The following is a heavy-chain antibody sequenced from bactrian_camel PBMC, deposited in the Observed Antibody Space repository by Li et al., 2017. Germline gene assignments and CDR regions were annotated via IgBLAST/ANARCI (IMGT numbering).Heavy chain of an antibody. Sequence: HVQLVESGGGLVQPGGSLRLSCAASGFTFSNYAMSWVRQAPGKGLEWVSAVYMDSSNTIYADSEKGRFTISRDNAKNTVYLQMNTLKPEDTTVYYCVRDGATSAGLWFDYWGQGTQVTVS. V-gene: IGHV3S7*01. J-gene: IGHJ4*01. CDR3: VRDGATSAGLWFDY. CDR2: VYMDSSNT. D-gene: IGHD1*01. CDR1: GFTFSNYA.